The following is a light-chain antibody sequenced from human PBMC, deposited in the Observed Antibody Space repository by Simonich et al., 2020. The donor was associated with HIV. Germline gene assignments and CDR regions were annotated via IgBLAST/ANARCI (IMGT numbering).Light chain of an antibody. CDR3: QQYNNWPLT. CDR2: GAS. CDR1: QSVSST. J-gene: IGKJ3*01. Sequence: EIVMTQSAATLSVSPGERATLSCRASQSVSSTVARYQQKPGQAPRLLIFGASTRATGIPARFSGSGSGTEFTLTISSMQSEDFAVYYCQQYNNWPLTFGPGTKVDIK. V-gene: IGKV3-15*01.